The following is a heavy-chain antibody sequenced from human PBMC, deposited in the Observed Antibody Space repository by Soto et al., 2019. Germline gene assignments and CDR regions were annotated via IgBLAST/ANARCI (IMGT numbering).Heavy chain of an antibody. D-gene: IGHD5-12*01. Sequence: GASVKVSCKVSGYTLTELSMHWVRQAPGKGLEWMGGFDPEDGETIYAQKFRGRVTMTEDTSTDTAYMELSSLRSEDTAVYYGATLGYSGYATFDYWGQGTLVTVSS. CDR3: ATLGYSGYATFDY. CDR2: FDPEDGET. V-gene: IGHV1-24*01. J-gene: IGHJ4*02. CDR1: GYTLTELS.